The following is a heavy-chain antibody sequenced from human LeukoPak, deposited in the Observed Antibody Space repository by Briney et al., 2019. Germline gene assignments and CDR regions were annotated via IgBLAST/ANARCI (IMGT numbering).Heavy chain of an antibody. V-gene: IGHV1-2*02. CDR1: GYTFSGHY. CDR3: ARVDVAGIDY. Sequence: ASVKVSCKASGYTFSGHYMHWVRQAPGQGLEWMGWINPNSGGTNYAQKFQGRVTMTRDTSISTAYMELSRLRSDDTAVYYCARVDVAGIDYWGQGTLVTVSS. CDR2: INPNSGGT. D-gene: IGHD6-19*01. J-gene: IGHJ4*02.